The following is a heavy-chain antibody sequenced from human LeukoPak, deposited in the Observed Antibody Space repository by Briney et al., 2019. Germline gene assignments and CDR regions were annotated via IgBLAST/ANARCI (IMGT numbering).Heavy chain of an antibody. V-gene: IGHV4-4*07. CDR2: IYTSGTT. CDR1: GGSFSGYY. J-gene: IGHJ5*02. D-gene: IGHD3-10*01. Sequence: SETLSLTCAVYGGSFSGYYWSWIRQPAGKGLEWIGRIYTSGTTNYDPSLKSRVTMSVDTSKNQFSLKLSSVTAADTAVYYCARDKSEDSGSYHGHWFDPWGQGTLVTVSS. CDR3: ARDKSEDSGSYHGHWFDP.